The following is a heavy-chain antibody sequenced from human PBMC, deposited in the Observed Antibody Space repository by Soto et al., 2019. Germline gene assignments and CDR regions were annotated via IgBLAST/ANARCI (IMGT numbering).Heavy chain of an antibody. CDR3: ARDSRTPSGGMDV. Sequence: SETLSLTCTVSGGFINSGDYHWTWIRQFPGKGLEWIGGIYYSASTYYNPALVSRITISLDTSKNQFSLKLTSVTAADTAVYYCARDSRTPSGGMDVWGQGTTVPVSS. CDR1: GGFINSGDYH. V-gene: IGHV4-30-4*01. J-gene: IGHJ6*02. CDR2: IYYSAST.